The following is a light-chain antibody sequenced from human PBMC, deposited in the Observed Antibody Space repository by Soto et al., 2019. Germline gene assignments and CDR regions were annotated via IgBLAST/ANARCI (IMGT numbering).Light chain of an antibody. J-gene: IGLJ1*01. CDR2: EVN. V-gene: IGLV2-14*01. CDR1: SSDIGAYDY. CDR3: CSFTTTSTHV. Sequence: QSFLTQHASVSGSPGQSITIACTGTSSDIGAYDYVSWFQQHPGKAPKLMISEVNNRPSGVSNRFSGSKSGNTAYLTISGLQVEDEAEYFCCSFTTTSTHVFGTGTKVTVL.